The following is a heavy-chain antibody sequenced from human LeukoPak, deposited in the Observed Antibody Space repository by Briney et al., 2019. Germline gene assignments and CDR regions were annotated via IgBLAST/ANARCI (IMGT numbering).Heavy chain of an antibody. Sequence: KPSETLSLTCAVYGGSFSGYYWSWIRQPPGKGLEWIGEINHSGSTNYNPSLKSRVTISVDTSKNQFSLKLSSVTAADTAVYYCARGKKYSYGYVPGGHMDVWGKGTTVTVSS. CDR2: INHSGST. CDR1: GGSFSGYY. J-gene: IGHJ6*03. CDR3: ARGKKYSYGYVPGGHMDV. V-gene: IGHV4-34*01. D-gene: IGHD5-18*01.